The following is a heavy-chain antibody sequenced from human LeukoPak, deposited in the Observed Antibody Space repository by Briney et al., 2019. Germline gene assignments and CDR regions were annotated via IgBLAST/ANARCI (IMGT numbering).Heavy chain of an antibody. CDR2: INGSGGST. V-gene: IGHV3-23*01. J-gene: IGHJ4*02. Sequence: GGSLRLSCAAPGFTFSSYAMSWVRQAPGKGLEWVSVINGSGGSTYYADSVKGRFTISRDNSKNTLYLQMNSLRAEDTAVYYCATRAEQYYFDYWGQGTLVTVSS. CDR3: ATRAEQYYFDY. D-gene: IGHD1/OR15-1a*01. CDR1: GFTFSSYA.